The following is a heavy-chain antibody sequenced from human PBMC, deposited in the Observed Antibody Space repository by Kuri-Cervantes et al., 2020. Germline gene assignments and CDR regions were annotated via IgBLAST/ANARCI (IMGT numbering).Heavy chain of an antibody. J-gene: IGHJ4*02. CDR3: ARGKSTVTYIDY. D-gene: IGHD4-17*01. CDR1: GFTFSSYA. V-gene: IGHV3-30*01. CDR2: ISYDGSNK. Sequence: LSLTCAASGFTFSSYAMHWVRQAPGKGLEWVAVISYDGSNKYYADSVKGRFTISRDNSKNTLYLQMNSLRAEDTAVYYCARGKSTVTYIDYWGQGTLVTVSS.